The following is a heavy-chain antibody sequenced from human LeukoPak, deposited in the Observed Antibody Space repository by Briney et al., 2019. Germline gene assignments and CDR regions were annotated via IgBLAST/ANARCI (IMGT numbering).Heavy chain of an antibody. CDR3: ARCFNSGYYSPFDN. V-gene: IGHV4-34*01. CDR1: GGSFSGYY. Sequence: SETLSLTCAVYGGSFSGYYWSWIRQPPGKGLEWIGEINHSGSTNYNPSLKSRVTISVDTSKNQFSLKLSSVTAADTAVYYCARCFNSGYYSPFDNWGQGTLVTVSS. CDR2: INHSGST. J-gene: IGHJ4*02. D-gene: IGHD3-22*01.